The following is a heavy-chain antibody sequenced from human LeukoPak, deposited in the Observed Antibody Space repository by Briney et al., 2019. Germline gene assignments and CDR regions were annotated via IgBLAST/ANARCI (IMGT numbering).Heavy chain of an antibody. V-gene: IGHV3-43*02. CDR2: ISGDGGST. CDR1: GFSFDDYA. CDR3: AKPIYSSNWYEVGGLDY. Sequence: GGSLRLSCAASGFSFDDYAMHWVRQAPAKGLEWVSRISGDGGSTYYADSVKGRFTISRDNSKNSLYLQMNSLRTEDTALYYCAKPIYSSNWYEVGGLDYWGQGTLVTVSS. D-gene: IGHD6-13*01. J-gene: IGHJ4*02.